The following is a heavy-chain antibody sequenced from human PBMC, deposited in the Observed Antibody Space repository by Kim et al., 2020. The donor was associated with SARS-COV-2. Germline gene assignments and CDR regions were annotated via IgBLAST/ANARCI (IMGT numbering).Heavy chain of an antibody. CDR3: VRGYNYFDY. Sequence: GGSLRLSCAASGFTFSSYWMHWVRQAPGKGLMWVSRINSDGSTTTYADSVKGRFTISRDNAKNTLYLQMNSLRAEDTAVFYCVRGYNYFDYWGQGTLVTVSS. CDR1: GFTFSSYW. J-gene: IGHJ4*02. D-gene: IGHD5-12*01. CDR2: INSDGSTT. V-gene: IGHV3-74*03.